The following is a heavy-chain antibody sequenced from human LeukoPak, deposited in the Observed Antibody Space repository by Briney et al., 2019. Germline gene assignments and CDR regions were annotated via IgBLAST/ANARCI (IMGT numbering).Heavy chain of an antibody. J-gene: IGHJ3*02. CDR3: ARWHLDGYNPYDAFDI. V-gene: IGHV4-59*08. CDR2: IYYSGST. Sequence: SETLSLTCTVSGGSISSNYWSWIAQPPGQELEWSRHIYYSGSTNYHPSLNSRVTISGDPSKNQFSLKLRSVTAADTAVYYCARWHLDGYNPYDAFDIWGQGTMVSVSS. D-gene: IGHD5-24*01. CDR1: GGSISSNY.